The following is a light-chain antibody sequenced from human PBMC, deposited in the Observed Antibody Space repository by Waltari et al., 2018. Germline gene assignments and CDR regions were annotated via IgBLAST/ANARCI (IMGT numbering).Light chain of an antibody. CDR2: GAS. CDR1: QSIDNY. J-gene: IGKJ4*01. Sequence: EVVLTQSPVTLSLSPGERATLSCRASQSIDNYLAWYQHKAGQAPRLLIHGASTRATGVPARFSGSGSGTEFTLTISSLQSEDFAVYYCQQYHKWPPLTFGGGTKVEIK. CDR3: QQYHKWPPLT. V-gene: IGKV3-15*01.